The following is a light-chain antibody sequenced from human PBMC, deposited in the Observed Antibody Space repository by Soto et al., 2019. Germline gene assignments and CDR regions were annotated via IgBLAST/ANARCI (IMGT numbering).Light chain of an antibody. V-gene: IGKV1-39*01. CDR1: QSISTY. Sequence: DIQMTQSPSSLSAYVGDRVTITCRASQSISTYLNWYLQKPRKAPNLLIYTTSILESGVPSRFSGSGSGTDFTLTISSLQPEDFATYFCQQSYSRPRTFGQGTKVDIK. CDR3: QQSYSRPRT. CDR2: TTS. J-gene: IGKJ1*01.